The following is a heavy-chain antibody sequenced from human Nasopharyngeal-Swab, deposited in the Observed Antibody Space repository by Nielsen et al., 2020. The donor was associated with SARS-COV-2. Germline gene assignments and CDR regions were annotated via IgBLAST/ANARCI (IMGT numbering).Heavy chain of an antibody. D-gene: IGHD6-13*01. V-gene: IGHV3-7*01. Sequence: GESLKISCAASGFTFSKFYMSWVRQAAGKGLEWVANIKQDGSGSYYVDSVKGRFTISRDDAKNSLYLQMNSLRAGDTGVYYCARGGSSFPFDYWGPGTLVTVSS. CDR2: IKQDGSGS. CDR3: ARGGSSFPFDY. CDR1: GFTFSKFY. J-gene: IGHJ4*02.